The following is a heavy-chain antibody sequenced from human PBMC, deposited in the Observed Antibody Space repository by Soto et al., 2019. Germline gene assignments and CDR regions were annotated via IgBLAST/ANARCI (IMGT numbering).Heavy chain of an antibody. J-gene: IGHJ5*02. Sequence: GASVKVSCKASGYSFTSYGISWVRQAPGQGPEWMGWISGHNGNTNHPQSLQGRVTMSVDTSKNQVSLKLTSVTAADTAVYYCARAPVVTGMFDPWGQGTLVTVSS. D-gene: IGHD2-21*02. V-gene: IGHV1-18*04. CDR3: ARAPVVTGMFDP. CDR1: GYSFTSYG. CDR2: ISGHNGNT.